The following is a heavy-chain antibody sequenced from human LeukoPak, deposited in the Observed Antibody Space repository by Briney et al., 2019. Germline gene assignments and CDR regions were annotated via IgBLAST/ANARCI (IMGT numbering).Heavy chain of an antibody. CDR1: GFTFSSYW. CDR2: IKSDGKT. D-gene: IGHD3-22*01. J-gene: IGHJ1*01. Sequence: GGSLRLSCAASGFTFSSYWMHWVRQAPGKGVGWVSRIKSDGKTNYADSVKGRFTISRDNAKNTVSLQMNSLKAEDTGVYYCARAPSEIGGYYPEYFRHWGQGTLVTVSS. V-gene: IGHV3-74*01. CDR3: ARAPSEIGGYYPEYFRH.